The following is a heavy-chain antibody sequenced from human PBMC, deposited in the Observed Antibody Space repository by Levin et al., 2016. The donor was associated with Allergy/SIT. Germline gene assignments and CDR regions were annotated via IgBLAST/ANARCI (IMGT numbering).Heavy chain of an antibody. Sequence: SETLSLTCTVSGVSITSGDYYWNWVRQPPGKGLEWIGYIHYTGSTYYNPSLESRVTISVDTSKKQFSLDLRSVTTADTAVYYCARSGTEAIEYWGQGTLVTVSS. J-gene: IGHJ4*02. CDR2: IHYTGST. D-gene: IGHD2-15*01. CDR3: ARSGTEAIEY. CDR1: GVSITSGDYY. V-gene: IGHV4-30-4*02.